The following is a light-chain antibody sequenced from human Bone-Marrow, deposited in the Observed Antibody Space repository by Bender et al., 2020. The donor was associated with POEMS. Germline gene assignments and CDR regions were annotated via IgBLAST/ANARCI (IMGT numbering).Light chain of an antibody. CDR2: FDD. J-gene: IGLJ2*01. Sequence: QSVVTQPPSVSGAPRQRVTISCSGSSSNIGKNAVNWYQQLPGKAPKLLIYFDDVLPSGVSDRFSGSKSGTSASLAISGLQSEDEADYYCATWDDSLNGVVFGGGTKLTVL. V-gene: IGLV1-36*01. CDR1: SSNIGKNA. CDR3: ATWDDSLNGVV.